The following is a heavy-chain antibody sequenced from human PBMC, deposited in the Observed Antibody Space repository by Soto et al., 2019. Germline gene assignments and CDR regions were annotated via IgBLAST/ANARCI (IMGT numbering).Heavy chain of an antibody. J-gene: IGHJ4*02. CDR1: GGSISSYY. CDR3: ARHGRRYIDRTPFDY. V-gene: IGHV4-59*08. CDR2: IYYSGST. Sequence: SETLSLTCTVSGGSISSYYWSWIRQPPGKGLEWIGYIYYSGSTNYNPSLKSRVTISVDTSKNQFSLKLSSVTAADTAVYYCARHGRRYIDRTPFDYWGQGTLVTVSS. D-gene: IGHD2-15*01.